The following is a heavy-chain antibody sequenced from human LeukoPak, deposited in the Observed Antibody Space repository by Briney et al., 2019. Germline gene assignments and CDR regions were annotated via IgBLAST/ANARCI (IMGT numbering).Heavy chain of an antibody. CDR3: ARHRGYSSSPFDY. CDR2: IYTSGST. D-gene: IGHD6-6*01. J-gene: IGHJ4*02. V-gene: IGHV4-4*09. CDR1: GGSISSYY. Sequence: SETLSLTCTVSGGSISSYYWSWIRQPPGKGLEWIGYIYTSGSTNYNPSLKSRVTISVDTSKNQFSLKLSSVTAADTAVYYCARHRGYSSSPFDYRGQGTLVTVSS.